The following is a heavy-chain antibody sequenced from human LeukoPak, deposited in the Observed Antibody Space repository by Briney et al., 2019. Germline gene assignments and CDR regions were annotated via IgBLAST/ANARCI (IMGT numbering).Heavy chain of an antibody. CDR3: AKEAGRGGGHYYYYYMDV. V-gene: IGHV3-23*01. D-gene: IGHD6-19*01. CDR2: ISGSGGST. Sequence: GGSLRLSCAASGFTFSNYAMNWVRQAPGKGLEWVSTISGSGGSTYYADSVKGRFTISRDNSKNTLYLQMNSLRAEDTAVYYCAKEAGRGGGHYYYYYMDVWGKGTTVTVSS. J-gene: IGHJ6*03. CDR1: GFTFSNYA.